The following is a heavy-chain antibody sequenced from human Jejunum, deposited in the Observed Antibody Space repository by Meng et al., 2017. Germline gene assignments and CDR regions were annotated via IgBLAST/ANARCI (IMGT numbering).Heavy chain of an antibody. CDR1: VDSLSMCRW. D-gene: IGHD2-21*02. V-gene: IGHV4-4*02. J-gene: IGHJ4*02. CDR2: VYHSGAT. Sequence: LQTPRPGQLHHAGALSLTGAASVDSLSMCRWWYWFRQPPGKGLEWSGYVYHSGATYDHPYLRSRLTMPVDKSKNQFSLNLTSVTAADTAVYYCASKISPVPAIYWGQGTLVTVSS. CDR3: ASKISPVPAIY.